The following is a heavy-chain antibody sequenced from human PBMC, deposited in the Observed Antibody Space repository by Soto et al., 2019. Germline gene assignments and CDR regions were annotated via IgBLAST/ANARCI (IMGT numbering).Heavy chain of an antibody. V-gene: IGHV3-11*01. CDR3: ASGVIGSSSGGMDV. J-gene: IGHJ6*02. CDR2: ISSSGSTI. D-gene: IGHD6-13*01. Sequence: GGSLRLSCAASGLTFSDYYMSWIRQAPGKGLEWVSYISSSGSTIYYADSVKGRFTISRDNATNSLHLQMNSLRAEDTAVYYSASGVIGSSSGGMDVWGQGTTVTVSS. CDR1: GLTFSDYY.